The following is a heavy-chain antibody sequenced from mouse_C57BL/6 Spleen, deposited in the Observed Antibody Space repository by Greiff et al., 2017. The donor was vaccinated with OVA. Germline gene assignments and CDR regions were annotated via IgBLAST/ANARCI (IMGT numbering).Heavy chain of an antibody. J-gene: IGHJ4*01. D-gene: IGHD1-1*01. V-gene: IGHV1-15*01. Sequence: VKLLESGAELVRPGASVTLSCKASGYTFTDYEMHWVKQTPVHGLEWIGAIDPETGGTAYNQKFKGKAILTADKSSSTAYMELRSLTSEDSAVYYCTRGYGSSYEGAMDYWGQGTSVTVSS. CDR1: GYTFTDYE. CDR2: IDPETGGT. CDR3: TRGYGSSYEGAMDY.